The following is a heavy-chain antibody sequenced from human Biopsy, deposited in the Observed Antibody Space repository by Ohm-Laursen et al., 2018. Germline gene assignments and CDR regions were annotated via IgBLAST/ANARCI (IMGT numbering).Heavy chain of an antibody. CDR2: IFYRGST. CDR3: ARDYDTSGYYYDS. CDR1: GGSISNNNYY. V-gene: IGHV4-39*01. J-gene: IGHJ5*01. Sequence: GTLSLTCTVSGGSISNNNYYWGWIRQPPGKGLEWIGSIFYRGSTHYKPSLKSRVNISVDTSKNQFSLKLNSVTAADTAVYYCARDYDTSGYYYDSWGQGTLVTVSS. D-gene: IGHD3-22*01.